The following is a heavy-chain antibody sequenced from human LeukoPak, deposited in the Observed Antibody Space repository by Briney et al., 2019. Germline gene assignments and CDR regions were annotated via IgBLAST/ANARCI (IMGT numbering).Heavy chain of an antibody. D-gene: IGHD3-16*02. J-gene: IGHJ5*02. V-gene: IGHV4-59*01. CDR2: IYYSGST. CDR1: GGSFSGYY. CDR3: ARGDYDYVWGSYRPNWFDP. Sequence: PSETLSLTCAVYGGSFSGYYWSWIRQPPGKGLEWIGYIYYSGSTNYNPSLKSRVTISVDTSKNQFSLKLSSVTAADTAVYYCARGDYDYVWGSYRPNWFDPWGQGTLVTVSS.